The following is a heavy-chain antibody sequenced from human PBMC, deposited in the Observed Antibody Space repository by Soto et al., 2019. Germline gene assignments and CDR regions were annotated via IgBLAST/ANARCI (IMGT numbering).Heavy chain of an antibody. Sequence: EVQLLESGGGLVQPGGSLRLSCAASGFTFSSYAMSWVRQAPGKGLEWVTAISGSGGSTYYADSVKGRFTISRDNSKNTLYLQMNSLRAEDTAVYYCAKDYYGEGWFDPWGQGTLVTVSS. CDR1: GFTFSSYA. J-gene: IGHJ5*02. D-gene: IGHD4-17*01. CDR3: AKDYYGEGWFDP. CDR2: ISGSGGST. V-gene: IGHV3-23*01.